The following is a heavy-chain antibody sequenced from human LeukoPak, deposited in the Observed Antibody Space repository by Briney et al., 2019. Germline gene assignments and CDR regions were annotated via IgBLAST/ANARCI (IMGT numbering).Heavy chain of an antibody. D-gene: IGHD3-22*01. CDR1: GGTFSSYA. V-gene: IGHV1-69*01. CDR2: IIPIFGTA. CDR3: AQADYYDSSGYYGTVNWFDP. J-gene: IGHJ5*02. Sequence: ASVKVSRKASGGTFSSYAISWVRQAPGQGLEWMGGIIPIFGTANYAQKFQGRVTITADESTSTAYMELSSLRSEDTAVYYCAQADYYDSSGYYGTVNWFDPWGQGTLVTVSS.